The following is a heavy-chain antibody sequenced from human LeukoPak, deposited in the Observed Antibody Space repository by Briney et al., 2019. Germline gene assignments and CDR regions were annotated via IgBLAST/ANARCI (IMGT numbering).Heavy chain of an antibody. D-gene: IGHD3-16*01. CDR3: VRLILGSTTAGN. CDR2: VYFTGSG. CDR1: GGSISTYY. Sequence: SETLSLTCTVSGGSISTYYWNWIRQPPGKGLEWIGSVYFTGSGYYNPSLKSRVTISLDTSKNQFSLMVNSVTAADTAVYYCVRLILGSTTAGNWGQGNLVTVSS. V-gene: IGHV4-59*12. J-gene: IGHJ4*02.